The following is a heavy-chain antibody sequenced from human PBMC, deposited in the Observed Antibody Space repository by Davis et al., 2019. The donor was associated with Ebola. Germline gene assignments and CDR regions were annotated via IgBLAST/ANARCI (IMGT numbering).Heavy chain of an antibody. CDR2: IIPIFGTA. D-gene: IGHD6-19*01. V-gene: IGHV1-69*13. Sequence: SVMVSCKASSGNFSSYDTICVRHDPGQGLEWMVGIIPIFGTANYAQKFLGRVTITADDSTSTAYMELRSLRSEETAVYYCARDAISGRYSSGWYYWGQGTLVTVSS. CDR3: ARDAISGRYSSGWYY. J-gene: IGHJ4*02. CDR1: SGNFSSYD.